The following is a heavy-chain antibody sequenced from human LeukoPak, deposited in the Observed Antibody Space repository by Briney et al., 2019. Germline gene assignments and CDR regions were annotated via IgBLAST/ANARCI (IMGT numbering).Heavy chain of an antibody. Sequence: PGRSLRLSCTASGFTFSGYGMHWVRQAQGLGLEWVAIISYDGSNTFYGDSVKGRFTISRDNSKKTLYLQMNSLRTEDTAVYYCARDQTAVTGVWGTIDYWGQGTLVTVSS. V-gene: IGHV3-30*03. CDR1: GFTFSGYG. CDR3: ARDQTAVTGVWGTIDY. D-gene: IGHD2-8*02. J-gene: IGHJ4*02. CDR2: ISYDGSNT.